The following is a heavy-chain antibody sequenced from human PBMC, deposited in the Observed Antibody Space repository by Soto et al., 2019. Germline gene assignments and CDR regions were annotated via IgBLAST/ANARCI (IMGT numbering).Heavy chain of an antibody. Sequence: SETLSLTCTVSGGSISSGGYYWSWIRQHPGKGLEWIGYIYYSGSTYYNPSLKSGVTISVDTSKNQFSLKLSSVTAADTAVYYCARDVPYDYIWGSYRKSWYFDYWGQGTLVTVSS. D-gene: IGHD3-16*02. V-gene: IGHV4-31*03. CDR2: IYYSGST. CDR3: ARDVPYDYIWGSYRKSWYFDY. J-gene: IGHJ4*02. CDR1: GGSISSGGYY.